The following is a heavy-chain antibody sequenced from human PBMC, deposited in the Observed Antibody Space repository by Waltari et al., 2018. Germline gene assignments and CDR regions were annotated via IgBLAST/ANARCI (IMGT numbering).Heavy chain of an antibody. CDR3: VRVGEENSNSQYRWFDA. Sequence: EVHLVESGGGLVQPGGSLRLSCAVPGFNLSDYWMIWARQAPGKGLEWVANIKKDGSEIHYVDSVKGRFTISRDNAKKSVYLQMNSLRVEDTAVYFCVRVGEENSNSQYRWFDAWGQGSLVTVSS. V-gene: IGHV3-7*01. CDR1: GFNLSDYW. J-gene: IGHJ5*02. CDR2: IKKDGSEI. D-gene: IGHD3-16*02.